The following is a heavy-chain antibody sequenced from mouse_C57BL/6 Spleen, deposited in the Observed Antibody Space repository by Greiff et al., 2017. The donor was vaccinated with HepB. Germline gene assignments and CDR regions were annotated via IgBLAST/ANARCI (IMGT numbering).Heavy chain of an antibody. D-gene: IGHD1-1*01. V-gene: IGHV1-54*01. CDR2: INPGSGGT. Sequence: VKLQESGAELVRPGTSVKVSCKASGYAFTNYLIEWVKQRPGQGLEWIGVINPGSGGTNYNEKFKGKATLTADKSSSTAYMQLSSLTSEDSAVYFCARTATVVATPFAYWGQGTLVTVSA. J-gene: IGHJ3*01. CDR3: ARTATVVATPFAY. CDR1: GYAFTNYL.